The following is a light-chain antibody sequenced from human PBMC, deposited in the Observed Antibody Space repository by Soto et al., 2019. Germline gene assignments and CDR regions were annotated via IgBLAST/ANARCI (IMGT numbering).Light chain of an antibody. CDR1: YSLSSSY. J-gene: IGKJ5*01. CDR2: VAS. Sequence: ELLVTQSPGTLSLSPGQRATSSCRAIYSLSSSYLACYQQNPGQAPRLLIYVASSRATVIPDRFSGRRSGTDFTLTIIRMEPEDFAVYYCQQYGSSPPITFGQGTQLEIK. CDR3: QQYGSSPPIT. V-gene: IGKV3-20*01.